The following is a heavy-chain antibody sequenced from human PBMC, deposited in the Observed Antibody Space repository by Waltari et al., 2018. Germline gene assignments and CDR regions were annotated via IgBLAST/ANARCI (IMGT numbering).Heavy chain of an antibody. CDR1: EGSFSAFF. V-gene: IGHV4-34*01. Sequence: VRLDQWGTELVEPWETLSLTCAVYEGSFSAFFWSWVRQAPGKGLEWIGEINHGVKTHYNPSLKSRLFMSVDPSKNQFSLMLSSVTAADTAVYYCVRSHCIGDSCFRYFDSWGQGTLVTVSS. D-gene: IGHD2-15*01. CDR3: VRSHCIGDSCFRYFDS. J-gene: IGHJ4*02. CDR2: INHGVKT.